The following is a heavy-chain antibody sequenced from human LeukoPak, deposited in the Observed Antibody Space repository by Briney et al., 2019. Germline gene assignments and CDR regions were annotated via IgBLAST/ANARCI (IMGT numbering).Heavy chain of an antibody. V-gene: IGHV3-30-3*01. Sequence: GGSLRLSCAASGFGFSSYAMHWVRQAPGKGLEWVALISYDGSNKYIGDSVKGRFTISRDNSKNTLYLEINNLRPEDTAIYYCARDVYSSVWTGCQYWGPGTLVTVSS. D-gene: IGHD6-19*01. CDR3: ARDVYSSVWTGCQY. CDR1: GFGFSSYA. CDR2: ISYDGSNK. J-gene: IGHJ4*02.